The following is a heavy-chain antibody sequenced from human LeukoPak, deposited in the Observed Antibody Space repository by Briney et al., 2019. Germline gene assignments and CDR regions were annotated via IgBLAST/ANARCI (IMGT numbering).Heavy chain of an antibody. CDR1: GFTFDDYA. CDR2: ITWNSGSI. V-gene: IGHV3-9*01. CDR3: AKDTAAAYYYYGMDV. D-gene: IGHD6-13*01. Sequence: PGRSLRLSCAASGFTFDDYAMHWVRQAPGKGLEGVSGITWNSGSIDYADSVKGRFTISRDNAKNSLYLQMNSLRAEDTALYYCAKDTAAAYYYYGMDVWGQGTTVTVSS. J-gene: IGHJ6*02.